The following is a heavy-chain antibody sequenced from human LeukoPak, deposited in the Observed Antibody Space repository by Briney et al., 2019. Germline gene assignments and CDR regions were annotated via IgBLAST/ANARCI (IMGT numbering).Heavy chain of an antibody. Sequence: SQTLSLTCAISGDSVSSNSAAWNWIRQSPSRGLEWLGRTYFRSKWYDDYAVSVNSRITLNTDTSKNQFSLQLNSVAREDTAVYYCARALIAVGAHYFDSWGQGNLVTVSS. D-gene: IGHD6-19*01. CDR1: GDSVSSNSAA. J-gene: IGHJ4*02. CDR2: TYFRSKWYD. CDR3: ARALIAVGAHYFDS. V-gene: IGHV6-1*01.